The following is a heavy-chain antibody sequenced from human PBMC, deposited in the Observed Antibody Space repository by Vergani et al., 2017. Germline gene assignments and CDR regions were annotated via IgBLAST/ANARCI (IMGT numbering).Heavy chain of an antibody. J-gene: IGHJ4*02. CDR3: AVGAAAGNIDY. CDR2: ISWDGGST. V-gene: IGHV3-43D*04. D-gene: IGHD6-13*01. Sequence: EVQLVESGGVVVQPGGSLRLSCAASGFTFDDYAMHWVRQAPGKGLEWVSLISWDGGSTYYADSVKGRFTISRDNSKNSLYLQMNSLRAEGTALYYCAVGAAAGNIDYWGQGTLVTVSS. CDR1: GFTFDDYA.